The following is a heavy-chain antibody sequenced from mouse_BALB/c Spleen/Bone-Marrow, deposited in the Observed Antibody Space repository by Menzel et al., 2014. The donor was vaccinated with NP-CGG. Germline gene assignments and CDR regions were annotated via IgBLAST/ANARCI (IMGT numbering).Heavy chain of an antibody. CDR1: GFNIKDTY. V-gene: IGHV14-3*02. D-gene: IGHD1-1*01. CDR3: ARYNYGSSQFAY. J-gene: IGHJ3*01. Sequence: VQLKESGAELVKPGASVKLSCTASGFNIKDTYMHWVKQRPEQGLERIGRIDPANGNTKYDPKFQGKATITADTSSNTAYLQLSSLTSEDTAVYYCARYNYGSSQFAYWGQGTLVTVSA. CDR2: IDPANGNT.